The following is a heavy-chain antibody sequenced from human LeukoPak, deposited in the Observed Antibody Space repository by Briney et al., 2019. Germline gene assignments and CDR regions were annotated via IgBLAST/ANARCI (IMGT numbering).Heavy chain of an antibody. CDR3: ARDVYSGHDLRWFDP. CDR1: GGSISSGGYY. V-gene: IGHV4-31*03. CDR2: IYYSGST. J-gene: IGHJ5*02. D-gene: IGHD5-12*01. Sequence: SQTLSLTCTVSGGSISSGGYYWSWIRQHPGKGLEWIGYIYYSGSTYYNPSLKSRVTISVDTSMNQFSLKLSSVTAADTAVYYCARDVYSGHDLRWFDPWGQGTLVTVSS.